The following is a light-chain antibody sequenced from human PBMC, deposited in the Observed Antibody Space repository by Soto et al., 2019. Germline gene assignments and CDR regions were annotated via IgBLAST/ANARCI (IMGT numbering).Light chain of an antibody. Sequence: NVLTQSPCPLSPSPGERAPLSCRASQSVSNNYLAWYQQKPGQAPRLLIYGASNRATCIPDRFSGSGSGTDFTLTISRLEPEDFAVYYCQQYGSSGTFGQGTKVDIK. CDR1: QSVSNNY. J-gene: IGKJ1*01. CDR3: QQYGSSGT. CDR2: GAS. V-gene: IGKV3-20*01.